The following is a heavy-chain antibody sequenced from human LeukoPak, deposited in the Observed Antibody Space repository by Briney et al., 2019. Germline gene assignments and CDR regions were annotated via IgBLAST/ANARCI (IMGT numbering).Heavy chain of an antibody. V-gene: IGHV3-66*01. Sequence: GGSLRLSCAASGFTVSSNYMTWVRQAPGKGLEWVSVTFGGGRTYYADSVKGRCTVSRDSSKNTLYLQMNIMGAEDTAVYYCARGMAATPHYYGMDVWGQGTTVIVSS. J-gene: IGHJ6*02. D-gene: IGHD2-15*01. CDR3: ARGMAATPHYYGMDV. CDR1: GFTVSSNY. CDR2: TFGGGRT.